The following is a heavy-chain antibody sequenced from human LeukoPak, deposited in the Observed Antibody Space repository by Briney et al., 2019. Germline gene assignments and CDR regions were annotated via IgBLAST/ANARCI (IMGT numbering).Heavy chain of an antibody. Sequence: GGSLRLSCAASGFTFSSYGMRWVRQAPGKGLEWVAVISYDGSTKYYADSVKGRFAISRDNSKNTLYLQMNSLRAEDTAVYYCAKWLFSGRYFDYWGQGTLVTVSS. CDR2: ISYDGSTK. CDR3: AKWLFSGRYFDY. CDR1: GFTFSSYG. J-gene: IGHJ4*02. D-gene: IGHD3-9*01. V-gene: IGHV3-30*18.